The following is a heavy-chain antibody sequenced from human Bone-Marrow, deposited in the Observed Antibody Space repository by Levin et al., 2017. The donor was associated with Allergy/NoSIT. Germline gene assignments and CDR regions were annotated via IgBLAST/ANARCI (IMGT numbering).Heavy chain of an antibody. J-gene: IGHJ4*01. CDR1: GDSINNYNYY. CDR3: VRQGGVFSYSSSWHVDH. CDR2: IYSGGST. Sequence: SETLSLTCTVSGDSINNYNYYWGWVRQPPGKGLEWIGNIYSGGSTSYNPSLQSRVTISADTSKSQFSLHLWSVSDADTAVYYCVRQGGVFSYSSSWHVDHWGRGILVSAS. D-gene: IGHD6-13*01. V-gene: IGHV4-39*01.